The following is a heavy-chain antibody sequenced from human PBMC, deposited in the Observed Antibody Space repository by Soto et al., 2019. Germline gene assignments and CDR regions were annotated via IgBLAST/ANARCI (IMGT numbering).Heavy chain of an antibody. D-gene: IGHD3-9*01. CDR1: GGSISYYY. V-gene: IGHV4-59*08. J-gene: IGHJ4*02. CDR3: ARQDDILTGVDY. CDR2: INYSGST. Sequence: QVQLQESGPGLVKPSETLSLTCTVSGGSISYYYWSWIRQPPGKGLEWIGYINYSGSTNYNPSLRRRASTSIATSKNHFSLKLSSVSAADTAVYYCARQDDILTGVDYWGQGTLVTVSS.